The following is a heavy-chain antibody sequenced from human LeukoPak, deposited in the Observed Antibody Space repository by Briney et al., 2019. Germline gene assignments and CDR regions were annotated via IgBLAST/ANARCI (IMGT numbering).Heavy chain of an antibody. CDR3: ARGAFGVYAFDI. CDR1: GFTFSTYW. V-gene: IGHV3-74*01. J-gene: IGHJ3*02. CDR2: ITPDGTST. Sequence: GGSLRLSCAASGFTFSTYWMHWVRQAPGKGLVWVSRITPDGTSTTYADSVKGRFTISRDNAKNTLYVQMNSLRAEDTAVYYCARGAFGVYAFDIWGQGTMVTVSS. D-gene: IGHD3-3*01.